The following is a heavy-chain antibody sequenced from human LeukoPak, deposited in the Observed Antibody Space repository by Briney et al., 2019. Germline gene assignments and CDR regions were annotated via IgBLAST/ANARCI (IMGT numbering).Heavy chain of an antibody. D-gene: IGHD3-10*02. CDR3: ARSTGSTMFIDY. J-gene: IGHJ4*02. CDR1: GYSISSGYY. Sequence: SETLSLTCAVSGYSISSGYYWGWIRQPPGKGLEWIGNIYHSGNTYYSPSLKSRVTISVDTSTNHFSLKLTSVTAADTAVYYCARSTGSTMFIDYWGQGTLVTVSS. CDR2: IYHSGNT. V-gene: IGHV4-38-2*01.